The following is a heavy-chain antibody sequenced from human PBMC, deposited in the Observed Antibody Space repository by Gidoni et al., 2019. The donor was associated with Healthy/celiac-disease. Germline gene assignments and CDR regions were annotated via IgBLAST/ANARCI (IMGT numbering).Heavy chain of an antibody. CDR3: ARAYGSGSYYPSYYYYYMDV. CDR1: GYTFTSYD. D-gene: IGHD3-10*01. J-gene: IGHJ6*03. Sequence: QVQLVQSGAEVKKPGASVKVSCKASGYTFTSYDINWVRQATGQGLEWMGWMNPNSGNTGYAQKFHGRVTMTRNTSISTAYMELSSLRSEDTAVYYCARAYGSGSYYPSYYYYYMDVWGKGTTVTVSS. V-gene: IGHV1-8*01. CDR2: MNPNSGNT.